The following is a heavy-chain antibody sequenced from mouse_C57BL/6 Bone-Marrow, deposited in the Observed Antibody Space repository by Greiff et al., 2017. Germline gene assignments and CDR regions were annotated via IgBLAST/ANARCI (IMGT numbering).Heavy chain of an antibody. Sequence: DVQLVASGGGLVKPGGSLKLSCAASGFTFSSYAMSWVRQTPEKRLEWVATISDGGSYTYYPDNVKGRFTISRDNAKNNLYLQMSHLKSEDTAMYYCAREGLRRGDWYFDVWGTGTTVTVSS. CDR1: GFTFSSYA. CDR3: AREGLRRGDWYFDV. D-gene: IGHD2-4*01. J-gene: IGHJ1*03. CDR2: ISDGGSYT. V-gene: IGHV5-4*01.